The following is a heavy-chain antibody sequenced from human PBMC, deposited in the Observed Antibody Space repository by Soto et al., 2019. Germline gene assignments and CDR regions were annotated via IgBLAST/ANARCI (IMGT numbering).Heavy chain of an antibody. D-gene: IGHD3-16*02. CDR3: ARDDGYDYICGSYRPIDY. CDR1: GYTFTSYA. J-gene: IGHJ4*02. Sequence: ASVKVSCKASGYTFTSYAMHWVRQAPGQRLEWMGWINAGNGNTKYSQKLQGRVTMTTDTSTSTAYMELRSLRSDDTAVYYCARDDGYDYICGSYRPIDYPGQGSLVTGSS. CDR2: INAGNGNT. V-gene: IGHV1-3*01.